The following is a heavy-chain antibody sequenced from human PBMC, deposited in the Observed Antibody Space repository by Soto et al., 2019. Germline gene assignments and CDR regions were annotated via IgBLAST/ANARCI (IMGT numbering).Heavy chain of an antibody. V-gene: IGHV4-31*03. CDR1: GGSISSVGHY. Sequence: SETLSLTYSVSGGSISSVGHYWTWIRQQPGKGLEWIGYIYYSGSTDYNPSLKSRVTISVDRSKNQFSLNLSSVTAADTAIYYCARESGGYDSSTRYGLDVWGQGTTVTVSS. CDR2: IYYSGST. CDR3: ARESGGYDSSTRYGLDV. J-gene: IGHJ6*02. D-gene: IGHD6-25*01.